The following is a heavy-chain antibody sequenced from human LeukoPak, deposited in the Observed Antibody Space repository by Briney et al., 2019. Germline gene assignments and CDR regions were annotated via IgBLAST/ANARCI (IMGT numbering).Heavy chain of an antibody. V-gene: IGHV1-69*13. CDR3: ARDYDRWFDP. J-gene: IGHJ5*02. CDR2: IIPIFGTA. CDR1: GGTFSSYA. D-gene: IGHD5-12*01. Sequence: ASVKVSCKASGGTFSSYAISWVRQAPGQGLEWMGGIIPIFGTANYAQKFQGRVTITADESTSTAYMELSSLRSEDTAVYYCARDYDRWFDPWGQGTLVTASS.